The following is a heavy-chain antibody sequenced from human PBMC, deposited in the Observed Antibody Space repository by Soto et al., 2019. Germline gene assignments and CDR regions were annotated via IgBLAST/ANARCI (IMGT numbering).Heavy chain of an antibody. Sequence: SVKVSCKASGGTFSSYTISWVRQAPGQGLEWMGRIIPILGIANYAQKFQGRVTITADKSTSTAYMELSSLRSEDTAVYYCVIHPPRYYDSSGYHFDYWGQGTLVTVSS. J-gene: IGHJ4*02. V-gene: IGHV1-69*02. CDR2: IIPILGIA. CDR3: VIHPPRYYDSSGYHFDY. CDR1: GGTFSSYT. D-gene: IGHD3-22*01.